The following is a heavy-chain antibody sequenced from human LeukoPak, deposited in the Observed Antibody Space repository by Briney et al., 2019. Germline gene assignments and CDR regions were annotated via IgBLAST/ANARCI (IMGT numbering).Heavy chain of an antibody. Sequence: PGRSLRLSCAASGFTFSRYAMHWVRQAPGKGLEWVSTISGTGSSTYYADSAKGRFTISRDNSKDTLFLQLNSLTAADTAMYFCAKASVAIPQYCNSWGQGTLVTVSS. V-gene: IGHV3-23*01. CDR1: GFTFSRYA. D-gene: IGHD2-2*02. CDR2: ISGTGSST. J-gene: IGHJ5*02. CDR3: AKASVAIPQYCNS.